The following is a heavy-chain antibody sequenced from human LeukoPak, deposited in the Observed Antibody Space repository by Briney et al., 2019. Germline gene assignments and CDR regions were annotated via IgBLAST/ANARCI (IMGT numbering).Heavy chain of an antibody. Sequence: KTGGSLGLSCAASGFTFSSYWMNWARQAPGKGLEWVASINHNGNVNYYVDSVKGRFTISRDNAKNSLYLQMSNLRAEDTAVYFCARGGGLDVWGQGATVTVSS. CDR3: ARGGGLDV. CDR1: GFTFSSYW. D-gene: IGHD3-16*01. J-gene: IGHJ6*02. CDR2: INHNGNVN. V-gene: IGHV3-7*03.